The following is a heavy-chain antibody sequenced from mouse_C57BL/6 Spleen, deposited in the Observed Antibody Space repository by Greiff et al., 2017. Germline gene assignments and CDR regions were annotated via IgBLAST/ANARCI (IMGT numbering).Heavy chain of an antibody. D-gene: IGHD2-3*01. J-gene: IGHJ4*01. Sequence: QVQLQQPGAELVKPGASVKLSCKASGYTFTSYWMHWVKQRPGQGLEWIGMIHPNSGSTNYNEKFKSKATLTVDKSYSTAYMQLSSLTSEDSAVYYCARGIYDGTSGYAMDYWGQGTSVTVSS. CDR2: IHPNSGST. CDR1: GYTFTSYW. V-gene: IGHV1-64*01. CDR3: ARGIYDGTSGYAMDY.